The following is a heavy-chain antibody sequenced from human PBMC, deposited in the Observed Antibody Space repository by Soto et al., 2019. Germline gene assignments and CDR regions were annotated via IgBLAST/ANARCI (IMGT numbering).Heavy chain of an antibody. D-gene: IGHD3-16*01. CDR1: GGSISTGASY. CDR3: AREGAASRSYYYGTDV. Sequence: QVQLQESGPGLVKPSQTLSLTCTVSGGSISTGASYWSWIRQSPGKGLEWIGYIYYDGRTYYNPSLRSRVTISVDTSKDQASLKLNSVTAADTAVYYCAREGAASRSYYYGTDVWSQGTPVTVSS. J-gene: IGHJ6*02. V-gene: IGHV4-30-4*01. CDR2: IYYDGRT.